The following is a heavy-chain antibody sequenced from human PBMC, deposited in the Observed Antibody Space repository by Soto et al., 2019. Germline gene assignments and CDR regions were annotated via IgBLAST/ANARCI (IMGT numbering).Heavy chain of an antibody. CDR1: GFTVSSNY. D-gene: IGHD3-22*01. CDR2: IYSGGST. CDR3: ARGTYYYDSSGYPRYYYYGMDV. Sequence: VGSLRLSCAASGFTVSSNYMSWVRQAPGKGLEWVSVIYSGGSTYYADSVKGRFTISRDNSKNTLYLQMNSLRAEDTAVYYCARGTYYYDSSGYPRYYYYGMDVWGQGTTVTVSS. V-gene: IGHV3-53*01. J-gene: IGHJ6*02.